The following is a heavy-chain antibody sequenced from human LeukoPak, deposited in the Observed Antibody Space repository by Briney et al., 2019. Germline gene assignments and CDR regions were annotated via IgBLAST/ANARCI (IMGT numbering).Heavy chain of an antibody. CDR2: INPNSGGT. J-gene: IGHJ3*02. D-gene: IGHD4-17*01. CDR3: ARMIEMTTVTDDAFDI. CDR1: GYTFTGYY. V-gene: IGHV1-2*02. Sequence: ASVKASCKDSGYTFTGYYIHGVRQAPGQGLEWMGWINPNSGGTNYAQKFQGRVTMTRDTSISTAYMELSRLRSDDTAVYYCARMIEMTTVTDDAFDIWGQGTMVTVSS.